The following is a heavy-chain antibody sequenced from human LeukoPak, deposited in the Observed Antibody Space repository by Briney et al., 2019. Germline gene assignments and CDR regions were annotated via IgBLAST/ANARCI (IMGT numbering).Heavy chain of an antibody. V-gene: IGHV3-23*01. D-gene: IGHD1-1*01. J-gene: IGHJ3*02. CDR1: GFTFSSYA. CDR2: ISGSGGST. CDR3: AEVESLEVGAFDI. Sequence: GGSLRLSCAASGFTFSSYAMSWVRQAPGKGLEWVSAISGSGGSTYYADSVKGRFTISRDNSKNTLYLQMNSLRAEDTAVYYCAEVESLEVGAFDIWGQGTMVTVSS.